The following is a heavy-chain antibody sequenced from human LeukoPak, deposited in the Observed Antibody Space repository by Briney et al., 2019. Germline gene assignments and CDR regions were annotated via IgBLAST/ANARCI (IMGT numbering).Heavy chain of an antibody. CDR2: ISRSGSTK. CDR1: GFTFSDYN. Sequence: GGSLRLSCAASGFTFSDYNMRWIRQAAGKWLEWVSSISRSGSTKYYPDSVKGRFTISRDNAKNSLFLQMNSLRAEDTAVYYCARVLRYCSGGNCYSGGLGYMDVWGKGTTVTISS. J-gene: IGHJ6*03. D-gene: IGHD2-15*01. CDR3: ARVLRYCSGGNCYSGGLGYMDV. V-gene: IGHV3-11*01.